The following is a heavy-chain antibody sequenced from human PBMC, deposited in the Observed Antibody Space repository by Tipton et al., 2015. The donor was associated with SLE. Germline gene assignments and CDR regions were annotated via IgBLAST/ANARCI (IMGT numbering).Heavy chain of an antibody. CDR1: GFMFGGYV. D-gene: IGHD3-10*01. CDR3: ARDLYPYGMDV. Sequence: SLRLSCVASGFMFGGYVMTWVRQAPGKGLEWVSGINWNGGSTGYADSVKGRFTISRDNAKNSVYLQMTSLRAEDTALYYCARDLYPYGMDVWGQGTTVTVS. V-gene: IGHV3-20*04. J-gene: IGHJ6*02. CDR2: INWNGGST.